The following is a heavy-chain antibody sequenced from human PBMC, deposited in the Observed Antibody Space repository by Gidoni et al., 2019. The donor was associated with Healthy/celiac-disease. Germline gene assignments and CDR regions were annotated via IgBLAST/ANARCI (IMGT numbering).Heavy chain of an antibody. CDR2: ISSSSSYI. Sequence: EVQLVESGGGLVKPGGSLRLSCAASGFTFSSYSKNWVRQAPGKGLEWVSSISSSSSYIYYADSVKGRFTISRDNAKNSLYLQMNSLRAEDTAVYYCARGSCSSTSCYPHYFDYWGQGTLVTVSS. CDR3: ARGSCSSTSCYPHYFDY. D-gene: IGHD2-2*01. V-gene: IGHV3-21*01. J-gene: IGHJ4*02. CDR1: GFTFSSYS.